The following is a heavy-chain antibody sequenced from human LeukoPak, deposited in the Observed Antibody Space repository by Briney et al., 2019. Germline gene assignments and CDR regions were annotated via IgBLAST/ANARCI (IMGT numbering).Heavy chain of an antibody. D-gene: IGHD5-24*01. Sequence: GTSVKVSCKASGFTFTSSAMQWVRQARGQRLEWMGWISAYNGNTNSAQKLQGRVTMTTDTSTSTAYMELRSLRSDVTAVYYCATYTGGRWLQFGSDAFDIWGQGTMVTVSS. CDR2: ISAYNGNT. V-gene: IGHV1-18*01. CDR3: ATYTGGRWLQFGSDAFDI. J-gene: IGHJ3*02. CDR1: GFTFTSSA.